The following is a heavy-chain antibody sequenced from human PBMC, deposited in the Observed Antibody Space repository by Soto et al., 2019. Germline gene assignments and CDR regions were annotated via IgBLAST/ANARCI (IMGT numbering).Heavy chain of an antibody. CDR3: ARGGSGSDWDYYGMDV. CDR1: ALTASKNY. J-gene: IGHJ6*02. D-gene: IGHD3-10*01. Sequence: EVQLVESGGGLVQPGGSLRLSCAGSALTASKNYMSWVRQPPGKGLEWVSVIYSGGTTYYADSVKDRLGISRDNSKSTLYLQMDNLRAGDTAVYYCARGGSGSDWDYYGMDVWGQGTTVTVSS. V-gene: IGHV3-66*01. CDR2: IYSGGTT.